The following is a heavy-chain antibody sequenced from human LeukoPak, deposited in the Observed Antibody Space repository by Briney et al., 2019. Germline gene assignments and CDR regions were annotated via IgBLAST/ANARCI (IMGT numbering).Heavy chain of an antibody. Sequence: SETLSLTCSVSGGSISSYYWSWIRQPPGKGLGWIGYIYSTGSTNYNPSLKSRVTISVDTSKNQFSLKLSSVTAADTAVYYCARVVCSSATCPRRYAFDIWGQGTMVTVSS. CDR2: IYSTGST. V-gene: IGHV4-59*08. CDR1: GGSISSYY. D-gene: IGHD2-2*01. J-gene: IGHJ3*02. CDR3: ARVVCSSATCPRRYAFDI.